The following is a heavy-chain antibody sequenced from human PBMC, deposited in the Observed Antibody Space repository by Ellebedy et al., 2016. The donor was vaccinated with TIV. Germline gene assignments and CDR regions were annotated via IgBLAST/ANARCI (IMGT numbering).Heavy chain of an antibody. Sequence: GGSLRLSXKGSGYSFTSYWIGWVRQMPGKGLEWMGIIYPGDSDTRYSPSFQGQVTISADKSISTAYLQWSSLKASDTAMYYCAVEYCGGDCYSYRWGQGTLVTVSS. CDR3: AVEYCGGDCYSYR. V-gene: IGHV5-51*01. CDR2: IYPGDSDT. D-gene: IGHD2-21*02. J-gene: IGHJ4*02. CDR1: GYSFTSYW.